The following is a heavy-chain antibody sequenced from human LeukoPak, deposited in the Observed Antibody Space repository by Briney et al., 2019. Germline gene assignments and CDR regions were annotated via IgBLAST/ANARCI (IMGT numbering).Heavy chain of an antibody. D-gene: IGHD3-22*01. Sequence: ASVKVSCKASGYTFTSYGISWVRQAPGQGLEWMGWISAYNGNTNYAQKLQGRVTMTTDTSTSTAYMELRSLRSDDTAVYYCARLYYYDSSGPPIDAFDIWGQGTMVTASS. CDR3: ARLYYYDSSGPPIDAFDI. CDR1: GYTFTSYG. J-gene: IGHJ3*02. CDR2: ISAYNGNT. V-gene: IGHV1-18*01.